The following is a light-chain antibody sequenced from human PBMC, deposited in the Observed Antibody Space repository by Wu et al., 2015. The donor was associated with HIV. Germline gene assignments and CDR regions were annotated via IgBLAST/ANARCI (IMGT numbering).Light chain of an antibody. Sequence: IRLTQSPSSLSASIGDRVNITCRASQDIFTYLAWYQQTPGKAPRVLIYDASTWQSGVSSRFIGSGSGADFTLTISGLQREDFAVYFCQQLNSFPLTFGQGSRLEI. CDR3: QQLNSFPLT. J-gene: IGKJ5*01. CDR1: QDIFTY. V-gene: IGKV1-13*02. CDR2: DAS.